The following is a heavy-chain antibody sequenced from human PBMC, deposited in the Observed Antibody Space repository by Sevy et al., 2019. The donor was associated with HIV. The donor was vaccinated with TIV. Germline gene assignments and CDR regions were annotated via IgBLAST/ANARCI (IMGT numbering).Heavy chain of an antibody. CDR1: GFTFTNAW. D-gene: IGHD3-16*01. Sequence: GGSLRLSCAASGFTFTNAWMNWVRQAPGKGLQWVGRIKSQTYGGSTDYAAPVKGRFIISRDDSKNSLYLQMNSLKTEDTALYYCTTGVLGAREGESTFDFWGQGTMVTVSS. CDR2: IKSQTYGGST. V-gene: IGHV3-15*01. J-gene: IGHJ3*01. CDR3: TTGVLGAREGESTFDF.